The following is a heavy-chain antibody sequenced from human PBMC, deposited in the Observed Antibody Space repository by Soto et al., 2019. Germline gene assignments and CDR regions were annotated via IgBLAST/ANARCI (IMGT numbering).Heavy chain of an antibody. Sequence: PGGSLRLGCVVSGLNSRSQDMNGVLHPPGNGVEYFSNINFAGTSTSYADAVKGRFAISRDNSQKTVYLEMNHLRPEDTAISYCAVHPNWAWGSSWGPGTLVPVSS. CDR1: GLNSRSQD. D-gene: IGHD1-1*01. V-gene: IGHV3-23*01. CDR2: INFAGTST. CDR3: AVHPNWAWGSS. J-gene: IGHJ5*02.